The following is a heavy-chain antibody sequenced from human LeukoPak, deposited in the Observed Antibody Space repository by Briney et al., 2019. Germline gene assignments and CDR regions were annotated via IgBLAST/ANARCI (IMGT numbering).Heavy chain of an antibody. Sequence: GGSLRLSCAASGFTFSSYGMHWVRQAPGKGLEWVAFIRYDGSNKYYADSVKGRFTISRDNSKNTRYLQMNSLRAEDTAVYYCAESSVVTATSPPGYWGQGTLVTVSS. V-gene: IGHV3-30*02. CDR3: AESSVVTATSPPGY. CDR2: IRYDGSNK. D-gene: IGHD2-21*02. J-gene: IGHJ4*02. CDR1: GFTFSSYG.